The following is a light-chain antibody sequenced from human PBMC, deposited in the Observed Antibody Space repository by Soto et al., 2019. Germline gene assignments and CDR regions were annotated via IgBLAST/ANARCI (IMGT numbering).Light chain of an antibody. J-gene: IGLJ1*01. Sequence: QSVLTQPPSASGTPGQRVTISCYGSSSNIGSNTVNWYQQLPGTAPKLLIYSNNQRPSGVPDRFSGSQSGTSASLAISGLQSEDEADYYCAAWDDSLDGYVFGTGTKVTVL. V-gene: IGLV1-44*01. CDR3: AAWDDSLDGYV. CDR1: SSNIGSNT. CDR2: SNN.